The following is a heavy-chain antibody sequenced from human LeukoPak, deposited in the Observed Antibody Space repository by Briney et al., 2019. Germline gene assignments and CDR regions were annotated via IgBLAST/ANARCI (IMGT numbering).Heavy chain of an antibody. D-gene: IGHD3-9*01. CDR1: GFSFSNYV. V-gene: IGHV3-23*01. CDR3: ARNYDILTGPPFDP. Sequence: PGGSLRLSCAGSGFSFSNYVMNWVRQAPGKGLEWVSAISDTGGTTHHADSVKGRFTISRDNSKNTLYLQMNSLRAEDTALYHCARNYDILTGPPFDPWGQGTLVTVSS. CDR2: ISDTGGTT. J-gene: IGHJ5*02.